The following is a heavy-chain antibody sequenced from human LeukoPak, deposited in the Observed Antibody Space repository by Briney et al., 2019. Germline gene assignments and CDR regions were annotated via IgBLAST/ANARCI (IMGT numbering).Heavy chain of an antibody. CDR1: GFTFSSYA. CDR3: ARDRSWPGSVDY. J-gene: IGHJ4*02. Sequence: GRSLRLSCAASGFTFSSYAMHWVRQAPGKGLEWVAVISYDGSNKYYADSVKGRFTISRDNSKNTLYLQMNSLRAEDTAVYYCARDRSWPGSVDYWGQGTLVTVSS. D-gene: IGHD5/OR15-5a*01. V-gene: IGHV3-30-3*01. CDR2: ISYDGSNK.